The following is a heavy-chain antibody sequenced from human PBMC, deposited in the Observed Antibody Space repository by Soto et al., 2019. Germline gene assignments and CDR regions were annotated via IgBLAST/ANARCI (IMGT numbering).Heavy chain of an antibody. CDR3: VRDGQQMAPVGLDV. CDR1: GFTFRNFG. V-gene: IGHV3-33*01. Sequence: QVHLVETGGGMVQPGTSLQLSCAASGFTFRNFGIHWVRQAPGKGLQWVAFIWYDGSNTEYADSVKGRFTISRDNSRNTAHLQMHSLRVEDTAVYHCVRDGQQMAPVGLDVWGQGTTVTVSS. D-gene: IGHD6-13*01. CDR2: IWYDGSNT. J-gene: IGHJ6*02.